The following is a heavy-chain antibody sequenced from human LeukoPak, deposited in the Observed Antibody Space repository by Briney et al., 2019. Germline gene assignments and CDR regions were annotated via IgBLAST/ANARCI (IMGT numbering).Heavy chain of an antibody. Sequence: PGGSLRLSCAGSGFAFGSYGMNWVRQAPGKGLEWISFISYSSSTTYYADSVKGRFTISRDNSKNTLYLQMNSLRAEDTAVYYCAKSGVGPWAAVVPAAPYDSWGQGTLVTVSS. J-gene: IGHJ5*02. CDR2: ISYSSSTT. CDR1: GFAFGSYG. CDR3: AKSGVGPWAAVVPAAPYDS. D-gene: IGHD2-2*01. V-gene: IGHV3-23*01.